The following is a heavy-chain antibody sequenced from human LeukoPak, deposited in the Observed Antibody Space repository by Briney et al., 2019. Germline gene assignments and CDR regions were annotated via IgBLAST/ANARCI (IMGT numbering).Heavy chain of an antibody. CDR3: ARAAAGVYHYYYGMDV. CDR1: GFTFSSYG. V-gene: IGHV3-33*01. CDR2: IWYDGSNK. D-gene: IGHD6-13*01. J-gene: IGHJ6*02. Sequence: GRSLRLSCAASGFTFSSYGMPWVRQAPGKGLEWVAVIWYDGSNKYYADSVKGRFTISRDNSKNTLYLQMNSLRADDTAVYYCARAAAGVYHYYYGMDVWGQGTTVTVSS.